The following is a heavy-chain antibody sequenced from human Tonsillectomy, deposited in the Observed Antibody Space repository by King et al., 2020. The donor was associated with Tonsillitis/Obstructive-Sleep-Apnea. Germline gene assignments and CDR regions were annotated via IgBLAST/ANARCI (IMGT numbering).Heavy chain of an antibody. CDR3: SXAXXWLAXAGIALSIDY. J-gene: IGHJ4*02. Sequence: VQLVESGGGLVKPGGSLXLSCAXSGFTFSNAWMNWVRQAPGXGLEWVGRXKSKTDGGTTDYXAPVKGRXXISRDXSKXTLYLHXNSLXTGXTAVYYCSXAXXWLAXAGIALSIDYXGQGXLXTVXS. CDR1: GFTFSNAW. D-gene: IGHD6-13*01. V-gene: IGHV3-15*07. CDR2: XKSKTDGGTT.